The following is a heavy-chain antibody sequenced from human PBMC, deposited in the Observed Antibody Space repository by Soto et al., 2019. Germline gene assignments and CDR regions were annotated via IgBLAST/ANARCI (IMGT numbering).Heavy chain of an antibody. CDR1: GYSFTTNW. CDR2: IYPGDSDT. V-gene: IGHV5-51*01. Sequence: EEALTISCKGSGYSFTTNWIGWVRQMPGKGLEWIGIIYPGDSDTRYSPYFEGQVAISADKSISTAYLQWSSMKASDTAMYYCARDYGIADSDTPWGQGTLVTVSS. CDR3: ARDYGIADSDTP. J-gene: IGHJ5*02. D-gene: IGHD6-13*01.